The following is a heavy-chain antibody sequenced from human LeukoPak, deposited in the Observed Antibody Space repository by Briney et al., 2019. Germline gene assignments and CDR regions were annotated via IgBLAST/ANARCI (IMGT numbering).Heavy chain of an antibody. D-gene: IGHD2-2*01. J-gene: IGHJ4*02. Sequence: GGSLRLSCAASGFTVSSNYMSWVRQAPGEGLEWVSVIYSGGTTYYADSVKGRFTISRDSSKNTLYLQMNSLRAEDTALYYCARDGLRYCSSTSCYAGADYWGQGTLVTVSS. CDR3: ARDGLRYCSSTSCYAGADY. V-gene: IGHV3-53*05. CDR2: IYSGGTT. CDR1: GFTVSSNY.